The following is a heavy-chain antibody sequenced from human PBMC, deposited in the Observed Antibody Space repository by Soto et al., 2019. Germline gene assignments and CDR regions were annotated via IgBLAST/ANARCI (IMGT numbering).Heavy chain of an antibody. CDR2: TYYRSKWYN. D-gene: IGHD6-13*01. CDR3: ARVAAAGSPVFYYYYYYMDV. Sequence: SQTLSLTCAISGDSVSSNSAAWNWIRQSPSRGLEWLGRTYYRSKWYNDYAVSVKSRITINPDTSKNQFSLQLNSVTPEDTAVYYCARVAAAGSPVFYYYYYYMDVWGKGTKVTVSS. CDR1: GDSVSSNSAA. J-gene: IGHJ6*03. V-gene: IGHV6-1*01.